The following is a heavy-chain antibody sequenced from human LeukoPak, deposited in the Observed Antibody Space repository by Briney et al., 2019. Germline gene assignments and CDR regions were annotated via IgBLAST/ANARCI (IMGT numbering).Heavy chain of an antibody. V-gene: IGHV4-59*01. CDR1: GGSISSYY. J-gene: IGHJ4*02. CDR3: ARLSAAAVDY. Sequence: PSETLSLTCTVSGGSISSYYWSWIRQPPGKGLEWIGYIYYSGSTNYNPSLKSRVTISVDTPKNQFSLKLGSVTAADTAVYYCARLSAAAVDYWGQGTLVTVSS. D-gene: IGHD6-13*01. CDR2: IYYSGST.